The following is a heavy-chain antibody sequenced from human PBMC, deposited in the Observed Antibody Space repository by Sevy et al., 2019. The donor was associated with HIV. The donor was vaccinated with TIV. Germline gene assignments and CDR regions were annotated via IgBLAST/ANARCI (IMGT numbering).Heavy chain of an antibody. D-gene: IGHD1-26*01. V-gene: IGHV3-23*01. CDR3: ARTRHSGSYSYFDY. J-gene: IGHJ4*02. Sequence: GGSLRLSCAASGFTFSSYAMSWVRQAPGKGLEWVSAISGSGGSTYYADSVKGRCTISRDNSKNTLYLQMNSLRAEDTAVYYCARTRHSGSYSYFDYWGQGTLVTVSS. CDR1: GFTFSSYA. CDR2: ISGSGGST.